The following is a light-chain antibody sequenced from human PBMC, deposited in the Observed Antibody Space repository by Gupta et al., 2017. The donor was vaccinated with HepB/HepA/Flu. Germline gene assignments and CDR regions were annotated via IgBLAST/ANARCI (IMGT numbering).Light chain of an antibody. J-gene: IGKJ4*01. CDR3: RQALQTPLT. Sequence: DIVMTQSPLSLPVTPGGPASISCRSSQSLLHSNGYNYLDWYLQKPGQSPQLLIYLGSNRASGVPDRFSGSGSGTDFTLRIIRVEAEDVGVYYCRQALQTPLTFGGGTKVEIK. V-gene: IGKV2-28*01. CDR1: QSLLHSNGYNY. CDR2: LGS.